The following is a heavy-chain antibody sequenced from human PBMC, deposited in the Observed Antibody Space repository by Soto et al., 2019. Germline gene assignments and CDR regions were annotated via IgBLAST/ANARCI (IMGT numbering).Heavy chain of an antibody. Sequence: ASVKVSCKASGYTFTSYAVHWVRQAPGQRLEWMGWINAGNGNTKYSQKFQGRVTITRDTSASTAYMELSSLRSEDTAVYYCARDRQQPNWCDPWGQGTLVTVS. CDR1: GYTFTSYA. J-gene: IGHJ5*02. D-gene: IGHD6-13*01. CDR2: INAGNGNT. CDR3: ARDRQQPNWCDP. V-gene: IGHV1-3*01.